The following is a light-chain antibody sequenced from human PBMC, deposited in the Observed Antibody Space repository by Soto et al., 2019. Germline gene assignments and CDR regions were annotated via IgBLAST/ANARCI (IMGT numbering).Light chain of an antibody. V-gene: IGKV3-11*01. CDR3: QQRSNWPL. Sequence: EIVLTQSPATLSLSPGERATLSCRASQSVSSYLAWYQQKPGQAPWLLIYDASNRATGIPARFSGSGSGTDFTLTISSLEPEDFAVYYCQQRSNWPLFGGGTKVEIK. CDR2: DAS. CDR1: QSVSSY. J-gene: IGKJ4*01.